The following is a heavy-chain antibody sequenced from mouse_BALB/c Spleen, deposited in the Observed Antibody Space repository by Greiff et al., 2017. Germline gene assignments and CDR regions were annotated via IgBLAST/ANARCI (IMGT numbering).Heavy chain of an antibody. CDR2: ISNLAYSI. CDR3: ARPLTYSDAMDY. J-gene: IGHJ4*01. CDR1: GFTFSDYG. V-gene: IGHV5-15*01. D-gene: IGHD2-10*01. Sequence: EVQVVESGGGLVQPGGSRKLSCAASGFTFSDYGMAWVRQAPGKGPEWVAFISNLAYSIYYADTVTGRFTISRENAKNTLYLEMSSLKSEDTAMYYGARPLTYSDAMDYWGQGTSVTVSS.